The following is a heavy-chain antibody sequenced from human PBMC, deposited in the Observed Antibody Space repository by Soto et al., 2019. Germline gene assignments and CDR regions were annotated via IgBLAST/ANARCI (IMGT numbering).Heavy chain of an antibody. J-gene: IGHJ4*02. CDR3: AKDITGYYYDSIGYYPRIDY. V-gene: IGHV3-11*01. CDR2: ISRSASTI. D-gene: IGHD3-22*01. CDR1: GFTFSDYY. Sequence: PGGSLRLSCAASGFTFSDYYMCWIRQTPAKGLAWVAYISRSASTIYYADSVKGRFTISRDNAKNTLYLQRSSRRAEDTAVYYCAKDITGYYYDSIGYYPRIDYWGQGTLVTGSS.